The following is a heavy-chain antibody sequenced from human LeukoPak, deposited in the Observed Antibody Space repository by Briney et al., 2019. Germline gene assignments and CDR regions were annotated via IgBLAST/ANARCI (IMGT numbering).Heavy chain of an antibody. CDR3: AKDRDASSIRKGHFDY. CDR2: ISGSGGST. Sequence: GGSLRLSCAVSGFTFSRYAMSWVRQAPGKGLEWVSAISGSGGSTYYADSVKGRFTISRDNSKNTLYLQMNSLRAEDTAVYYCAKDRDASSIRKGHFDYWGQGTLVTVSS. D-gene: IGHD2-21*01. V-gene: IGHV3-23*01. J-gene: IGHJ4*02. CDR1: GFTFSRYA.